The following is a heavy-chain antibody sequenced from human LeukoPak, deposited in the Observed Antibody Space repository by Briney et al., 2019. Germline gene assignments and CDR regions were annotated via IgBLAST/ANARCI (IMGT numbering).Heavy chain of an antibody. CDR1: GFTVSSNY. CDR3: ASGGMGARKYYSDPFHY. V-gene: IGHV3-53*01. D-gene: IGHD3-10*01. J-gene: IGHJ4*02. CDR2: LYSAGST. Sequence: PGGSLRLSCAASGFTVSSNYMSWVRQAPGKGLEWVSILYSAGSTYYADSVRGRFTIARDSSKNTVRLQMNSLSAEDTAVYYCASGGMGARKYYSDPFHYWGQGTLVTVSS.